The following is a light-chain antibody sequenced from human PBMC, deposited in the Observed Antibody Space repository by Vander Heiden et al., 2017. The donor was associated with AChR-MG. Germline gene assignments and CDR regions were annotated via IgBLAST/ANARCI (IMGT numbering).Light chain of an antibody. CDR2: AAS. CDR3: QQYYSTPWT. Sequence: IQMTHSPASLSAAVGDRVAITCRASQGISNSLAWYQQKPGKAPKLLLYAASRLESGVPSRFSGSGSGTDYTLTISSLQPEDFATYYCQQYYSTPWTFGQGTKVEIK. V-gene: IGKV1-NL1*01. CDR1: QGISNS. J-gene: IGKJ1*01.